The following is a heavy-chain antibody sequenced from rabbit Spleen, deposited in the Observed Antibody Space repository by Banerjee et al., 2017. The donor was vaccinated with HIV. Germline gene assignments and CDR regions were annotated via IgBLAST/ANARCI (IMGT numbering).Heavy chain of an antibody. J-gene: IGHJ4*01. V-gene: IGHV1S40*01. D-gene: IGHD4-2*01. CDR2: IYTGNGKT. CDR3: ARDAGTYDYIDVYFSL. Sequence: VESGGGLVKPGASLTLTCTASGFSFSSSYDMCWVRQAPGKGLEWIGCIYTGNGKTYYASWAKGRFTISKSSSTTVTLLMTSLTAADTATYFCARDAGTYDYIDVYFSLWGPGTLVTVS. CDR1: GFSFSSSYD.